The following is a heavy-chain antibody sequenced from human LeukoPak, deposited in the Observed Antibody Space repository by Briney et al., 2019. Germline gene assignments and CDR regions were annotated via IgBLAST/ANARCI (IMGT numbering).Heavy chain of an antibody. CDR2: IYYSGST. Sequence: SETLSLTCTVSGGSISSSSYYWGWLRQPPGTGLEWIGSIYYSGSTYYNPSLKSRVTISVDTSKNQFSLKLSSVTAADTAVYYCARHRYYYDSSGYPGDWGQGTLVTVSS. CDR1: GGSISSSSYY. CDR3: ARHRYYYDSSGYPGD. V-gene: IGHV4-39*01. D-gene: IGHD3-22*01. J-gene: IGHJ4*02.